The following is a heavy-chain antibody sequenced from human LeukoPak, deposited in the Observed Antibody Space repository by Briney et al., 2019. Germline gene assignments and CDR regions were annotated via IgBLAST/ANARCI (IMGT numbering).Heavy chain of an antibody. CDR1: GGSISSGSYY. V-gene: IGHV4-39*01. CDR3: ARQYSSSSPVDY. Sequence: SETLSLTCTVSGGSISSGSYYWGWIRQPPGKGLEWIGSIYYSGSTYYNPSLKSRVTISVDTSKNQFSLKLSSVTAADTAVYYCARQYSSSSPVDYWGQGTLVTVSS. D-gene: IGHD6-6*01. J-gene: IGHJ4*02. CDR2: IYYSGST.